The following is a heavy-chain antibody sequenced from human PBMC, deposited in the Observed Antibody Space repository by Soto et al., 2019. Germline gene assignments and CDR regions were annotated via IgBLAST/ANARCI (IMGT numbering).Heavy chain of an antibody. V-gene: IGHV4-59*01. CDR2: IYYSGIT. J-gene: IGHJ6*02. Sequence: QVQLQESGPGLVKPSETLSLTCTVSGGSISSYYWSWIRQPPGKGLEWIGYIYYSGITNYTPSLKSRVTISVDTSKTQFSLKLSSVTAADTAVYYCARYKSNYYYGMDVWGQGTTVTVSS. CDR1: GGSISSYY. D-gene: IGHD1-20*01. CDR3: ARYKSNYYYGMDV.